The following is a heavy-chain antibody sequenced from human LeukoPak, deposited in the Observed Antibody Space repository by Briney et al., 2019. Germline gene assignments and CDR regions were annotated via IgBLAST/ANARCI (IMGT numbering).Heavy chain of an antibody. D-gene: IGHD5-12*01. Sequence: GRSLRLSCAASGFTFSSYWMSWVRQAPGKGLEWVANIKQDGSEKYYVDSVKGRFTISRDNAKNSLYLQMNSLRAEDTAVYYCARARMATMRKSPYYFDYWGQGTLVTVSS. CDR1: GFTFSSYW. V-gene: IGHV3-7*01. CDR3: ARARMATMRKSPYYFDY. J-gene: IGHJ4*02. CDR2: IKQDGSEK.